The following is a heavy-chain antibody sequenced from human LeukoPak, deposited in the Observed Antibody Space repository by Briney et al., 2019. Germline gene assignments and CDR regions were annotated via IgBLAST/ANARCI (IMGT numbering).Heavy chain of an antibody. Sequence: SETLSLTCTVSGGSISSGSYYWSWIRQPAGKGLEWIGRIYSSGSTNYNPSLKSRVTISVDTSKNQFSLKLSSVTAADTAVYYCASGQQWLEEGGWGQGTLVTVSS. D-gene: IGHD6-19*01. J-gene: IGHJ4*02. CDR3: ASGQQWLEEGG. V-gene: IGHV4-61*02. CDR1: GGSISSGSYY. CDR2: IYSSGST.